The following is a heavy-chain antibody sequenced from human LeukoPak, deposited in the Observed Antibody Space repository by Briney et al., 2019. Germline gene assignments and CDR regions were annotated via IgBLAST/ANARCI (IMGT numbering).Heavy chain of an antibody. J-gene: IGHJ4*02. Sequence: GGSLRLSCAASGFTFSSYSMNWVRQAPGKGLEWVSYISSSSSIIYYADSVKGRFTISRDNAKNSLYLQMNSPRDEDTAVYYCATIESGHFDYWGQGTLVTVSS. D-gene: IGHD3-3*01. CDR1: GFTFSSYS. V-gene: IGHV3-48*02. CDR2: ISSSSSII. CDR3: ATIESGHFDY.